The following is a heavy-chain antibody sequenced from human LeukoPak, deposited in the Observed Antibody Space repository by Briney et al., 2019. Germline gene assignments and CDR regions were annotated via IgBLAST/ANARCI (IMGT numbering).Heavy chain of an antibody. D-gene: IGHD6-19*01. V-gene: IGHV3-30*18. Sequence: GGSLRLSCAASGFTFSAYGMHWVRQAPGKGLEWVAVVSYDGSNKYYADSMQGRFTISRDNSKNTLSLQMNSLRAEDTAVYYCAKGISSGWSRGLEYRGQGTLVTVSS. CDR3: AKGISSGWSRGLEY. CDR2: VSYDGSNK. CDR1: GFTFSAYG. J-gene: IGHJ4*02.